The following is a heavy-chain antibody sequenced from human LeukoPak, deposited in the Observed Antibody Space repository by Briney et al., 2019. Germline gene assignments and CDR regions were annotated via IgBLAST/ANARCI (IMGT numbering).Heavy chain of an antibody. V-gene: IGHV3-30*02. Sequence: GGSLRLSCAASGFTFSSYGMHWVRQAPGKGLEWVARIRYDGSNKKYVDSVKGRFTISRDNSKNTLYLQMNSLRAEDTAVYYCAKGPRAYYYGSGTYSKESYLDYWGQGTLVTVSS. CDR2: IRYDGSNK. CDR1: GFTFSSYG. D-gene: IGHD3-10*01. J-gene: IGHJ4*02. CDR3: AKGPRAYYYGSGTYSKESYLDY.